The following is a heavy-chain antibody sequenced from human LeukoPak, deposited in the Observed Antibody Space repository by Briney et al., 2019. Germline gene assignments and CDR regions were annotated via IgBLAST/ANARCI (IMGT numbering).Heavy chain of an antibody. CDR2: ISGSGGST. CDR3: AKSLPDTYSSSWPQVGGY. CDR1: GITLSNYG. V-gene: IGHV3-23*01. D-gene: IGHD6-13*01. Sequence: GGSLRLSCVVSGITLSNYGMSWVRQAPGKGLEWVSAISGSGGSTYYADSVKGRFTISRDNSKNTLYLQMNSLRAEDTAVYYCAKSLPDTYSSSWPQVGGYWGQGTLVTVSS. J-gene: IGHJ4*02.